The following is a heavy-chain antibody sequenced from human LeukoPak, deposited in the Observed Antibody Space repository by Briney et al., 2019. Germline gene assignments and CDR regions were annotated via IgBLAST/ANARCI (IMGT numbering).Heavy chain of an antibody. J-gene: IGHJ3*02. CDR2: IYYSGST. V-gene: IGHV4-59*01. D-gene: IGHD1-26*01. CDR1: GGSISSYY. Sequence: SETLSLTCTVSGGSISSYYWSWIRQPPGKGLEWIGYIYYSGSTNYNPSLKSRVTISVDTSKNQFFLKLSSVTAADTAVYYCASRIYSGSRPYAFDIWGQGTMVTVSS. CDR3: ASRIYSGSRPYAFDI.